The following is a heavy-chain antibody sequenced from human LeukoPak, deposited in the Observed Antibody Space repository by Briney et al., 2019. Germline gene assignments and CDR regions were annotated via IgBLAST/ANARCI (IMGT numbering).Heavy chain of an antibody. CDR3: ALWFGEFYYFDY. Sequence: SVKVSCKASGYTFTGYYMHWVRQAPGQGLEWMGGIIPIFGTANYAQMFQGRVTITADESTSTAYMELSSLRSEDTAVYYCALWFGEFYYFDYWGQGTLVTVSS. D-gene: IGHD3-10*01. V-gene: IGHV1-69*13. CDR2: IIPIFGTA. CDR1: GYTFTGYY. J-gene: IGHJ4*02.